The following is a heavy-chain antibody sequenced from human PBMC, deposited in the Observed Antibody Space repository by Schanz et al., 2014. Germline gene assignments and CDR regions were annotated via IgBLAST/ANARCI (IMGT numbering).Heavy chain of an antibody. CDR1: RYTFNTYG. CDR2: MNPDSGNT. J-gene: IGHJ4*02. Sequence: GPEVKEPGASVKVSCEASRYTFNTYGLNWVRQARGQGLEWVGWMNPDSGNTGYAQKFRGRVTLTTDTSTSTVYLELSSLRSDDTAVYYCGRGFSRSYIDFWGQGTLSTVSS. V-gene: IGHV1-18*01. D-gene: IGHD3-10*01. CDR3: GRGFSRSYIDF.